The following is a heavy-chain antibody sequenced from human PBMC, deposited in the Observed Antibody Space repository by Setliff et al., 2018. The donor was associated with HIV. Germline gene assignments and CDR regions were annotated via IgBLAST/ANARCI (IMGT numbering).Heavy chain of an antibody. Sequence: ASVKVSCKSSGYTFTDYFMHWVRQAPGQGLEWMGWISPDNGNRRILRRFQGRVTMTTDTSFSTAYMELSGLRSDDTATYYCARQLSNSLDLWGQGTLVTVSS. V-gene: IGHV1-2*02. CDR2: ISPDNGNR. CDR1: GYTFTDYF. J-gene: IGHJ5*02. D-gene: IGHD7-27*01. CDR3: ARQLSNSLDL.